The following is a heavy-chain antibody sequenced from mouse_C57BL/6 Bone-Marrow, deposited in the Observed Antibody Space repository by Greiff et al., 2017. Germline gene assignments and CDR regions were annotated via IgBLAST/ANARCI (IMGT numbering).Heavy chain of an antibody. D-gene: IGHD2-5*01. CDR3: AREYAYYSNYDY. V-gene: IGHV3-6*01. CDR1: GYSITSGYY. Sequence: DVQLQESGPGLVKPSQSLSFTCSVSGYSITSGYYWNWIRQFPGNKLEWMGYISYDGSNNYNPSLKNRISITRDTSKNQFFLKLNSVTTEDTATYYCAREYAYYSNYDYWGQGTTLTVSS. CDR2: ISYDGSN. J-gene: IGHJ2*01.